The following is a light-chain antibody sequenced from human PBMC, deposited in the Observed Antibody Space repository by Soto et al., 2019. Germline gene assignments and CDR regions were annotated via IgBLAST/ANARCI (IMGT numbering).Light chain of an antibody. CDR2: DAS. V-gene: IGKV1-33*01. J-gene: IGKJ5*01. Sequence: DLHMTQAPSSLSASVGDRVTITCHAIQDISNLLNWYQQKPGKAPKLLIYDASNLETGVPSRFSGTGSGTDVTFTISSLQPEEIEPDYGQQYDDLPITFGRGTRLEIK. CDR3: QQYDDLPIT. CDR1: QDISNL.